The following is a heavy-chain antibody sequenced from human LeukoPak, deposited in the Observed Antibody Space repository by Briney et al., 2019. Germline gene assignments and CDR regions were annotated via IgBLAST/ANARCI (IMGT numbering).Heavy chain of an antibody. Sequence: AETLSLTCTVSGGSISSYYWSWIRQPPGKGLEWIGYIYYSGSTNYNPSLKSRVTISVDTSKNQFSLKLSSVTAADTAVYYGASDDCYGSFDYWGQGTLVTVSS. J-gene: IGHJ4*02. CDR2: IYYSGST. V-gene: IGHV4-59*01. CDR1: GGSISSYY. CDR3: ASDDCYGSFDY. D-gene: IGHD2-21*02.